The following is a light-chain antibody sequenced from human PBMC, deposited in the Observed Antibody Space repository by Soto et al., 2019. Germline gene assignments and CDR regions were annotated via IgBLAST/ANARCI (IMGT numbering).Light chain of an antibody. V-gene: IGKV3-15*01. J-gene: IGKJ1*01. CDR3: QQYGSSGT. Sequence: EIVMTQSPATLSVSPVGRATLSCRASQSISDTLAWYQQKPGQTPRLLIYAASIRATGVPARFSGSGSGTDFTLTISRLEPEDFAVYYCQQYGSSGTFGQGTKVDIK. CDR2: AAS. CDR1: QSISDT.